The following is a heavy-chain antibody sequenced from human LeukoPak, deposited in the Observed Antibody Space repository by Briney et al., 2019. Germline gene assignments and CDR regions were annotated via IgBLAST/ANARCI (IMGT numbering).Heavy chain of an antibody. CDR3: TRQRPQTGSLDY. CDR1: GFTFSDSS. J-gene: IGHJ4*02. V-gene: IGHV3-73*01. CDR2: VRDKTNSYAT. D-gene: IGHD1-26*01. Sequence: GGSLTLSCAVSGFTFSDSSMHWVRQASGKGLEWVGRVRDKTNSYATGYGESVKGRFTISRDDSKNTAYLEMSSLRVEDTAVYYCTRQRPQTGSLDYWGQGALVTVSS.